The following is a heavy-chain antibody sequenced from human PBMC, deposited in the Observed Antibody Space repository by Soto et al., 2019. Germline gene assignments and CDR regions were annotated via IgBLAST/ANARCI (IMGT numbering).Heavy chain of an antibody. CDR1: GFTFSSYG. J-gene: IGHJ4*02. Sequence: QVQLVESGGGVVQPGRSLRLSCAASGFTFSSYGMHWVRQAPGKGLEWVAVIWYDGSNKYYADSVKGRFTISRDNSKNALYLQMISLRDEDTAVYYCARGIDSSRWYSGWFPDYWGQGPLVTFSS. CDR3: ARGIDSSRWYSGWFPDY. D-gene: IGHD6-13*01. CDR2: IWYDGSNK. V-gene: IGHV3-33*01.